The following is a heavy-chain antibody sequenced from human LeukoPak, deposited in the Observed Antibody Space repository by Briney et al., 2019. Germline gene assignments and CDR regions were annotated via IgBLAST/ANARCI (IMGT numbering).Heavy chain of an antibody. Sequence: SETLSLTCTVSGGSISSYYWSWIRQPPGKGLEWIGYIYYSGSTDSNPSLKSRVTISVDTSKNQFSLKLSSVTAADTAVYYCARGFPPSDFWRSNWFDPWGQGTLVTVSS. CDR3: ARGFPPSDFWRSNWFDP. D-gene: IGHD3-3*01. CDR1: GGSISSYY. V-gene: IGHV4-59*08. J-gene: IGHJ5*02. CDR2: IYYSGST.